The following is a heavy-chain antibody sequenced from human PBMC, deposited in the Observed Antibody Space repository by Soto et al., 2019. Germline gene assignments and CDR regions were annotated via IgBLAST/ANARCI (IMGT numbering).Heavy chain of an antibody. V-gene: IGHV3-15*01. CDR1: GFTFSNAW. CDR2: IKSKTDGGTT. Sequence: GSLRLSCAASGFTFSNAWMSWVRQAPGKGLEWVGRIKSKTDGGTTDYAAPVKGRFTISRDDSKNTLYLQMNSLKTEDTAVYYCTTEVTAYYDFWSGYYSHPFDYWGQGTLVTVSS. J-gene: IGHJ4*02. CDR3: TTEVTAYYDFWSGYYSHPFDY. D-gene: IGHD3-3*01.